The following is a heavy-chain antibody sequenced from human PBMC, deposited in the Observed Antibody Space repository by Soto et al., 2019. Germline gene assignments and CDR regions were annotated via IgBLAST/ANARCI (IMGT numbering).Heavy chain of an antibody. D-gene: IGHD1-20*01. CDR2: ISSSSSYI. Sequence: EVQLVESGGGLVKPGGSLRLSCAASGFTFSSYSMNWVRQAPGKGLEWVSSISSSSSYIYYADSVKGRFTISRDNAKNSLYLQMNSLRAEDTAVYYCARDLTGTTTLYWYFDLWGRGTLVTVSS. CDR1: GFTFSSYS. V-gene: IGHV3-21*01. CDR3: ARDLTGTTTLYWYFDL. J-gene: IGHJ2*01.